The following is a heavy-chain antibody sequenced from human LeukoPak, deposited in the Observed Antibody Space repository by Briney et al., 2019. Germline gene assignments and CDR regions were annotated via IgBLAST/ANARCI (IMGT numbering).Heavy chain of an antibody. CDR1: GFTFSSYE. V-gene: IGHV3-48*03. CDR3: ARTRTRWFGDNGKFDY. D-gene: IGHD3-10*01. Sequence: QSGGSLRLSCAASGFTFSSYEMNWVRQAPGKGLEWVSYISSSGSTIYYADSVKGRFTISRDNAKNSLYLQMNSLRAEDTAVYYCARTRTRWFGDNGKFDYWGQGTLVTVSS. CDR2: ISSSGSTI. J-gene: IGHJ4*02.